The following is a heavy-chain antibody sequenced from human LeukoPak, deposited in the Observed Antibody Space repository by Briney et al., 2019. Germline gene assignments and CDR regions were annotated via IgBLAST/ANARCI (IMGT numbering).Heavy chain of an antibody. V-gene: IGHV3-74*01. CDR2: ITTNGSVT. CDR3: TRGSTVVTGISDY. D-gene: IGHD4-23*01. Sequence: GGSLRLSCAASGFTFSSYWMHWVRQAPGKGLVWVSCITTNGSVTTFADPVKGRFTISRDNAKNTLYLQMDSLSAEDTAVYYCTRGSTVVTGISDYWGQGTLVTVSS. J-gene: IGHJ4*02. CDR1: GFTFSSYW.